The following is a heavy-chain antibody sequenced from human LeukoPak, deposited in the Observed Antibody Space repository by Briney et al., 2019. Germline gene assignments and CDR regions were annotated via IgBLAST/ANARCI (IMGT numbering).Heavy chain of an antibody. CDR3: ARDSIAAPGLSFDY. V-gene: IGHV1-2*02. D-gene: IGHD6-13*01. CDR1: GYTFTDYY. Sequence: ASVKVSCKASGYTFTDYYMYWMRQAPGQGLEWMGWINLNSGGTNYAQNFQGRVIMTRDTSISTAYMELSRLRSDDTAVYYCARDSIAAPGLSFDYWGQGTLVTVSS. J-gene: IGHJ4*02. CDR2: INLNSGGT.